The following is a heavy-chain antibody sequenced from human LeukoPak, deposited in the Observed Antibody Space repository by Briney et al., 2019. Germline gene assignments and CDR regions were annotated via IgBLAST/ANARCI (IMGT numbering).Heavy chain of an antibody. D-gene: IGHD3-10*01. CDR1: GFTFSSYA. CDR3: AKDRVRGSRGDAFDI. Sequence: PGGSLRLSCAASGFTFSSYAMSWVRQAPGKGLEWVSAISGSGGSTYYADSVKGRFTISRDNSKNTLYLQMNSLRAEDTAVFYCAKDRVRGSRGDAFDIWGQGTMVTVSS. J-gene: IGHJ3*02. V-gene: IGHV3-23*01. CDR2: ISGSGGST.